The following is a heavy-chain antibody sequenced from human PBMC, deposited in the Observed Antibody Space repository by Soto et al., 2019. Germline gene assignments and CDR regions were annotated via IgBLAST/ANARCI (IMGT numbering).Heavy chain of an antibody. J-gene: IGHJ5*02. V-gene: IGHV4-31*03. CDR2: IYYSGST. Sequence: PSETLSLTCTVSGGSISSGGYYWSWIRQHPGKGLEWIGYIYYSGSTYYNPSLKSRVTISVDTSKNQFSLKLSSVTAADTAVYYCARDSPQTTNFGPWGQGTLVAVSS. CDR1: GGSISSGGYY. D-gene: IGHD1-7*01. CDR3: ARDSPQTTNFGP.